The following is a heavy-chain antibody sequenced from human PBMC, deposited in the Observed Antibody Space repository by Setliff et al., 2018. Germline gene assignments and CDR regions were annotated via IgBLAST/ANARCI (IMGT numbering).Heavy chain of an antibody. CDR2: IITNTGKT. CDR1: GYTFSTYG. Sequence: ASVKVSCKASGYTFSTYGLHWVRQAPGQGPEWMGMIITNTGKTSYAQKFQGRVTMTTDTSTGTGYMELRSLRSDDTAVYYCTRDTNIVVVPPHRTAFDIWGQGTMVTVSS. D-gene: IGHD2-2*01. CDR3: TRDTNIVVVPPHRTAFDI. J-gene: IGHJ3*02. V-gene: IGHV1-18*01.